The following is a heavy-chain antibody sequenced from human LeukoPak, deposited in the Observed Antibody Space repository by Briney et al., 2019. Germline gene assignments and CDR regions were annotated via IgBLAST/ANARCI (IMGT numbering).Heavy chain of an antibody. D-gene: IGHD1-26*01. Sequence: SETLSLTCTVSGGSISSGDYYWSWIRQPPGKGLEGIGYIYYSGSTNYTPSLKSRVTISVDTSKHQFSMKLSSVPAADTAVYYCARASLYGGSYWLWFDPWGQGTLVTVSS. V-gene: IGHV4-61*08. CDR1: GGSISSGDYY. CDR3: ARASLYGGSYWLWFDP. CDR2: IYYSGST. J-gene: IGHJ5*02.